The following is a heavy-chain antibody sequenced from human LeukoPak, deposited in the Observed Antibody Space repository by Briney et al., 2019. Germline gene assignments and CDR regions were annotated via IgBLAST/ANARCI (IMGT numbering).Heavy chain of an antibody. CDR3: ARDLLSGSYYRANYFDY. D-gene: IGHD1-26*01. V-gene: IGHV1-69*06. CDR2: IIPIFGTA. CDR1: GGTFSSYA. J-gene: IGHJ4*02. Sequence: SVRVSCKASGGTFSSYAISWVRQAPGQGLEWMGGIIPIFGTANYAQKFQGRVTITADKSTSTAYMELSSLRSEDTAVYYCARDLLSGSYYRANYFDYWGQGTLVTVSS.